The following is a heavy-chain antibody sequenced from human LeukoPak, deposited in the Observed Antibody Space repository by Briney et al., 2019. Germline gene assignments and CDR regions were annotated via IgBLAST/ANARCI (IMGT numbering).Heavy chain of an antibody. D-gene: IGHD2-2*02. Sequence: ASVKVSCKASGGTFSSYTISLVRQAPGQGLEWMGRIIPILGIANYAQKFQGRVTITADKSTSTAYMELSSLRSEDTAVYYCARRGPPLCSSTRCYIDTFDYWGQGTLVTVSS. CDR3: ARRGPPLCSSTRCYIDTFDY. J-gene: IGHJ4*02. CDR2: IIPILGIA. CDR1: GGTFSSYT. V-gene: IGHV1-69*02.